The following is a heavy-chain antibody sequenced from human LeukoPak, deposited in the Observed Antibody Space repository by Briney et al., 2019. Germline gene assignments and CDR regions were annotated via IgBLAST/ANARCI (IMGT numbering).Heavy chain of an antibody. D-gene: IGHD2-2*01. J-gene: IGHJ6*02. CDR2: ISNSGST. Sequence: SETLSLTCAVSGGYVNRGTFFWTWIRKPPGKGLEWIGYISNSGSTHYNPSLKSRVTISVDTSKNQFSLKLSSVTAADTAVYYCARSMRTSAALIYYYGMDVWGQGTTVTVSS. CDR1: GGYVNRGTFF. CDR3: ARSMRTSAALIYYYGMDV. V-gene: IGHV4-61*01.